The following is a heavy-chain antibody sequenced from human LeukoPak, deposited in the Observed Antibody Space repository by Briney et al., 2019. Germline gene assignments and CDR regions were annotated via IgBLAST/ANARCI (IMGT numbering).Heavy chain of an antibody. Sequence: GGSLRLSCAASGFTFSSYAMSWVRQAPGKGLEWVSGTRGSGDNTYYADSVKGRFTISRDNSKNTLYLQMNSLRDEDTAVYYCAKGTVYYFDYWGQGTLVTVSS. CDR3: AKGTVYYFDY. J-gene: IGHJ4*02. CDR1: GFTFSSYA. V-gene: IGHV3-23*01. CDR2: TRGSGDNT.